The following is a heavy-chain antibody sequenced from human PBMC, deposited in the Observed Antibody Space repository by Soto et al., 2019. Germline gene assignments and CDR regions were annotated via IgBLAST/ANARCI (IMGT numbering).Heavy chain of an antibody. D-gene: IGHD2-15*01. CDR1: GGSISSYY. J-gene: IGHJ6*02. CDR2: IYYSGST. V-gene: IGHV4-59*12. Sequence: SETLSLTCTVSGGSISSYYWSWIRQPPGKGLEWIGYIYYSGSTNYNPSLKSRVTISVDTSKNQFSLKLSSVTAADTAVYYCARGKVGVVVAATLGYYYYGMDVWGQGTTVTVSS. CDR3: ARGKVGVVVAATLGYYYYGMDV.